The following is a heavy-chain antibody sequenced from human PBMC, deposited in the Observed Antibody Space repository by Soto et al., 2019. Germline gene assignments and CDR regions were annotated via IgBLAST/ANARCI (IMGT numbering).Heavy chain of an antibody. CDR1: GFTFSDYY. Sequence: QVQLVESGGGVVKPGGSLRLSCAASGFTFSDYYMSWIRQAPGKGLEWVSYISSSGSTIYYADSVKGRFTISRDNAKNSLYLQMNSLSTEDTAVYYGARGEGWLRFLEGVAFDYWGQGTLVTVSS. J-gene: IGHJ4*02. D-gene: IGHD2-15*01. CDR2: ISSSGSTI. V-gene: IGHV3-11*01. CDR3: ARGEGWLRFLEGVAFDY.